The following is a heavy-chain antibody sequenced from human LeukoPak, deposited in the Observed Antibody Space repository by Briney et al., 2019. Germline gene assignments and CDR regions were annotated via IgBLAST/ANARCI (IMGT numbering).Heavy chain of an antibody. CDR1: GFTFRSYA. Sequence: GGSLRLSCAASGFTFRSYAMNWVRQAPGKGLEWVSAISDTSVNTYYADSVKGRFTISRDNSKNTLYLQMNSLRVEDTAIYYCVKSQEGNNTLPGNWGQGTLVTVSS. J-gene: IGHJ4*02. CDR2: ISDTSVNT. D-gene: IGHD2-2*02. CDR3: VKSQEGNNTLPGN. V-gene: IGHV3-23*01.